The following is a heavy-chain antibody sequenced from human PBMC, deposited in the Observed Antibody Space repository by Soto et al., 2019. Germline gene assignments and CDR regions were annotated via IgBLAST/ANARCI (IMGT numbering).Heavy chain of an antibody. Sequence: GGSLSLSCSAPGFLFTNAWINWVGQAPAKRLERVGRVKSKTDGGTTDFAAPVKGRFTISRDDSKNMVYLEMNSLKTEDTAIYYCTTDSYMTNIIVRFDYWGHGTLVTVSS. J-gene: IGHJ4*01. CDR2: VKSKTDGGTT. CDR3: TTDSYMTNIIVRFDY. CDR1: GFLFTNAW. V-gene: IGHV3-15*07. D-gene: IGHD4-17*01.